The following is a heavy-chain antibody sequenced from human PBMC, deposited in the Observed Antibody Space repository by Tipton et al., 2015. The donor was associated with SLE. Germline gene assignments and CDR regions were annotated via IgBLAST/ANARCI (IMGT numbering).Heavy chain of an antibody. J-gene: IGHJ6*02. Sequence: TLSLTCTVSGGSISSYYWSWIRQPAGKGLEWIGRIYTSGSTNYNPALKSRVTMSVDTSKNQFSLKLSPVTAADTAVYYCARDPWGDCSSTSCRDYYGMDVWGQGTTVTVSS. CDR1: GGSISSYY. CDR3: ARDPWGDCSSTSCRDYYGMDV. V-gene: IGHV4-4*07. CDR2: IYTSGST. D-gene: IGHD2-2*01.